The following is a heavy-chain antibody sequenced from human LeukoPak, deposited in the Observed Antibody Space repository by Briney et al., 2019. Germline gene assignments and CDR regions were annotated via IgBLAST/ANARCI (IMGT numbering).Heavy chain of an antibody. CDR2: ISQNSGSS. D-gene: IGHD1-26*01. V-gene: IGHV3-9*01. CDR1: VFTFEDYA. Sequence: PGGSLRLSCAASVFTFEDYAMHRVRQAPGKGLEWISGISQNSGSSGYADSVKGRFTISRDNAKNSLYLQMNSLRVEDTALYYCAKDIKVGVTDAFDIWGQGTMVTVSS. J-gene: IGHJ3*02. CDR3: AKDIKVGVTDAFDI.